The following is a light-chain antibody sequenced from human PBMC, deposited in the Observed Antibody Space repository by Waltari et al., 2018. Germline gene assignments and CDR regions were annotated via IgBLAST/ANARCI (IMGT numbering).Light chain of an antibody. V-gene: IGKV2-40*01. CDR1: RSLFDNVDGNTY. CDR2: TLS. CDR3: HQCNTYST. Sequence: DIVMTQTPLSLPVTPGETASISCRSSRSLFDNVDGNTYLDWYLQKPGQSPRLLIYTLSYRASGVPSRFSGSGSGTEFTLTIANLQPDDFATYFCHQCNTYSTFGQGTKVEIK. J-gene: IGKJ1*01.